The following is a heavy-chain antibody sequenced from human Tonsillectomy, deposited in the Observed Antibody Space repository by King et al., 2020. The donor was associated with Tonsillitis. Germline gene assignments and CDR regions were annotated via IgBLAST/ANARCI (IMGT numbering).Heavy chain of an antibody. CDR3: ARDGFYYDSSGYLDAFDI. J-gene: IGHJ3*02. V-gene: IGHV1-46*03. Sequence: VQLVESGAEVKKPGASVKVSCKASGYTFTSYYMHWVRQAPGQGLEWMGIINPSGGSTSYAQKFQGRVTMTRDTSTSTVYMELSSLRSEDTAVYYCARDGFYYDSSGYLDAFDIWGQGTMVTVSS. D-gene: IGHD3-22*01. CDR2: INPSGGST. CDR1: GYTFTSYY.